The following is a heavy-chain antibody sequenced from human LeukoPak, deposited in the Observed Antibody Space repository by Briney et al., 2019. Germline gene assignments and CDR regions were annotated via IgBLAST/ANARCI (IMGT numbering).Heavy chain of an antibody. J-gene: IGHJ3*02. Sequence: GGSLRLSCAASGFTFSNYGMSWVRQAPGKGLEWVAVISYDGSNKYYADSVKGRFTISRDNSKNTLYLQMNSLRAEDTAVYYCARDAFDCSGGSCYSNDAFDIWGQGTMVTVSS. CDR1: GFTFSNYG. CDR3: ARDAFDCSGGSCYSNDAFDI. D-gene: IGHD2-15*01. V-gene: IGHV3-30*03. CDR2: ISYDGSNK.